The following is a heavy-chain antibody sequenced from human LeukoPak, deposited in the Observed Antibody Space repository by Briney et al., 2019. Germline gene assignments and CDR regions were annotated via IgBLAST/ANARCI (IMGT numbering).Heavy chain of an antibody. D-gene: IGHD3-22*01. CDR3: ARDRWYYYDSSDYYHDAFDI. Sequence: GGSLRLSCAASGFTFSDYYMSWIRQAPGKGLEWVSAISGSGGSTYYADSVKGRFTISRDNSKNTLYLQMNSLRAEDTAVYYCARDRWYYYDSSDYYHDAFDIWGQGTMVTVSS. CDR1: GFTFSDYY. J-gene: IGHJ3*02. V-gene: IGHV3-23*01. CDR2: ISGSGGST.